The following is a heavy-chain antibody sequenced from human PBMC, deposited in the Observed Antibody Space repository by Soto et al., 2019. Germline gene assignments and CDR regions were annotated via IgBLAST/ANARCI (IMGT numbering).Heavy chain of an antibody. D-gene: IGHD6-13*01. CDR1: GYTFTSYG. Sequence: GASVKVSCKASGYTFTSYGISWVRQAPGQGLEWMGWISAYNGNTNYAQKLQGRVTMTTDTSTSTAYMELRSLRSDDTAVYYCARYSSSWYANWFDPWGQGTLVTVSS. CDR2: ISAYNGNT. CDR3: ARYSSSWYANWFDP. J-gene: IGHJ5*02. V-gene: IGHV1-18*01.